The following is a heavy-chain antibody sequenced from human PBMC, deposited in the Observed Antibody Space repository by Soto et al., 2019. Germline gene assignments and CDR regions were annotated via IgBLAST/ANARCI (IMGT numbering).Heavy chain of an antibody. CDR3: ARDGYSSGSQKDWFDP. CDR1: GGSISSGGYY. J-gene: IGHJ5*02. D-gene: IGHD3-22*01. V-gene: IGHV4-31*03. Sequence: PSETLSLTCTVSGGSISSGGYYWSWIRQHPGKGLEWIGYIYYSGSTYYNPSLKSRVTISVDTSKSQYSQKLSSVTAADTAVYFCARDGYSSGSQKDWFDPWGQGTLVTVSS. CDR2: IYYSGST.